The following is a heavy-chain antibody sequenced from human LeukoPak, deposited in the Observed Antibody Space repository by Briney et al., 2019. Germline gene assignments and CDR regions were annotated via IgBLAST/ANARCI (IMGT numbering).Heavy chain of an antibody. Sequence: GASVKVSCEASGCTFTNYGISWVRQAPGQGLEWMAWISTYDHDTNYAQKFRGRVTMTTDTSTSTAYMELRSLGSDDTAVYYCVRDYFCSGGTCDDCFDPWGQGTLVTVSS. J-gene: IGHJ5*02. V-gene: IGHV1-18*01. CDR1: GCTFTNYG. D-gene: IGHD2-15*01. CDR2: ISTYDHDT. CDR3: VRDYFCSGGTCDDCFDP.